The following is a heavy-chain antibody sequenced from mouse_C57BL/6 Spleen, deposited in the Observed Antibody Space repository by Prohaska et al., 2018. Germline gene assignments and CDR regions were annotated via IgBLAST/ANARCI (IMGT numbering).Heavy chain of an antibody. Sequence: HGKSLEWIGDINPNNGGTSYNQKFKGKATLTVDKSSSTAYMELRSLTSEDSAVYYCGYYAMDYWGQGTSVTVSS. CDR2: INPNNGGT. V-gene: IGHV1-26*01. J-gene: IGHJ4*01. CDR3: GYYAMDY.